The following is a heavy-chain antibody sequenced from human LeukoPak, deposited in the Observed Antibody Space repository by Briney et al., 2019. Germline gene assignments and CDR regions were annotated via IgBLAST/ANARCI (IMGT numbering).Heavy chain of an antibody. Sequence: ASVKVSCKASGYTFTGYYMHWVRQAPGQGLEWMGWINPNSGGTNYAQKFQGWVTMTRDTSISTAYMELSRLRSDDTAVYYCARGGYCSGGSCEYWFDPWGQGTLVTVSS. CDR3: ARGGYCSGGSCEYWFDP. CDR1: GYTFTGYY. CDR2: INPNSGGT. D-gene: IGHD2-15*01. V-gene: IGHV1-2*04. J-gene: IGHJ5*02.